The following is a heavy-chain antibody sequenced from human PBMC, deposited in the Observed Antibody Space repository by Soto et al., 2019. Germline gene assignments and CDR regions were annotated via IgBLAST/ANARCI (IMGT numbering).Heavy chain of an antibody. D-gene: IGHD3-9*01. V-gene: IGHV3-21*01. CDR3: ARDLYDILTNEGFDP. Sequence: PGGSLRLSCAASGFTFSSYSMNWVRQAPGKGLEWVSSISSSSSYIYYADSVKGRFTISRDNAKNSLYLQMNSLRAEDTAVYYCARDLYDILTNEGFDPWGQGTLVTVSS. CDR2: ISSSSSYI. J-gene: IGHJ5*02. CDR1: GFTFSSYS.